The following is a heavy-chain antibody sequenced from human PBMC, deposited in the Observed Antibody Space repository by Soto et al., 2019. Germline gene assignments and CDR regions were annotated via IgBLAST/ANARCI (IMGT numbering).Heavy chain of an antibody. CDR1: GFTFSSNA. Sequence: GVLRLSCAASGFTFSSNAMHWVRQAPGKGLEWVAVISYDGSNKYYADSVKGRFTISRDNSKNTLYLQMNSLRAEDTAVYYCATRPLLVGATTTDYWGQGTLVTVS. V-gene: IGHV3-30-3*01. J-gene: IGHJ4*02. CDR2: ISYDGSNK. CDR3: ATRPLLVGATTTDY. D-gene: IGHD1-26*01.